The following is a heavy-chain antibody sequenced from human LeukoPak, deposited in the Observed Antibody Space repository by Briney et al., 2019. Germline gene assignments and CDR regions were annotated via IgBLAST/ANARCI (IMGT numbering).Heavy chain of an antibody. J-gene: IGHJ6*02. D-gene: IGHD3-10*01. Sequence: GGSLRLSCAASGFTFSSYAMSWVRQAPGKGLEWVSAISGSGGSTYYADSVKGRFTISRDNSKNTLYLQMNSLRAEDMAVYYCARGGIDYDYYYGMDVWGQGTTVTVSS. CDR2: ISGSGGST. CDR3: ARGGIDYDYYYGMDV. V-gene: IGHV3-23*01. CDR1: GFTFSSYA.